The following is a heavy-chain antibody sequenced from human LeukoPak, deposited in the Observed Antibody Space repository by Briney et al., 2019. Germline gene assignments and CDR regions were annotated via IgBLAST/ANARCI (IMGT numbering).Heavy chain of an antibody. J-gene: IGHJ4*02. D-gene: IGHD3-22*01. CDR2: IYYSGST. V-gene: IGHV4-31*03. CDR1: GGSISSGGYY. Sequence: SETLFLTCTVSGGSISSGGYYWSWIRQHPGKGLEWIGYIYYSGSTYYNPSLKSRVTISVDTSKNQFPLKLSSVTAADTAVYYCARRGYDSSGYLDYWGQGTLVTVSS. CDR3: ARRGYDSSGYLDY.